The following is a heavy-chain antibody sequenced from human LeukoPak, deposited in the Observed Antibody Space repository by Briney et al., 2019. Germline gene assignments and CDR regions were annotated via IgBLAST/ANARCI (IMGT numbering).Heavy chain of an antibody. Sequence: SETLSLTCTVSGGSISSYYWSWIRQPPGKGLEWIGYIYYSGSTNYNPSLKSRVTISVDTSKNQFSLKLSSVTAADTAVYYCARVSYGSGSYYINYWGQGTLVNVSS. CDR3: ARVSYGSGSYYINY. V-gene: IGHV4-59*01. CDR2: IYYSGST. J-gene: IGHJ4*02. CDR1: GGSISSYY. D-gene: IGHD3-10*01.